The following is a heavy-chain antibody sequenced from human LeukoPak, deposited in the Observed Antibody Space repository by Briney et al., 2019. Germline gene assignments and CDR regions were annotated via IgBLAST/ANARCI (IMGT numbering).Heavy chain of an antibody. CDR2: INPSGGST. CDR3: ARDERAYDFWSGHYWGYYYGMDV. CDR1: GYTFTSYY. V-gene: IGHV1-46*01. J-gene: IGHJ6*02. D-gene: IGHD3-3*01. Sequence: ASVKVSCKASGYTFTSYYMHWVRQAPGQGLEWMGIINPSGGSTSYAQKFQGRVTMTRDTSTSTVYMELSSLRSEDTAVYYCARDERAYDFWSGHYWGYYYGMDVWGQGTTVTVSS.